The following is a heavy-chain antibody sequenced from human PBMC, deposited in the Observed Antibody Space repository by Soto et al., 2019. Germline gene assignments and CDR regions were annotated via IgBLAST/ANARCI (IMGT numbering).Heavy chain of an antibody. CDR3: ASTDDYGDYYAFDI. J-gene: IGHJ3*02. CDR2: IYHSGST. Sequence: SETLSLTCAVSSGSISSSNWWSWVRQPPGKGLEWIGEIYHSGSTNYNPSLKSRVTISVDKSKNQFSLKLSSVTAADTAVYYCASTDDYGDYYAFDIWGQGTMVTVSS. V-gene: IGHV4-4*02. D-gene: IGHD4-17*01. CDR1: SGSISSSNW.